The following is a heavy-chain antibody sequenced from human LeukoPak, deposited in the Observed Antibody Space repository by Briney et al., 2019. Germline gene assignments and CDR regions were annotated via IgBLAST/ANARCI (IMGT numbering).Heavy chain of an antibody. V-gene: IGHV3-64*03. Sequence: GGSLRLSCSASGFTFSSYAMHWVRQAPGKGLEYVSVITTNGGRTYTADSVRDRFTTSRDNSKNTLYLQMSSLKTEDTALYYCVKALDYYDGSGYGDAFDVWGQGTMVTASS. J-gene: IGHJ3*01. D-gene: IGHD3-22*01. CDR3: VKALDYYDGSGYGDAFDV. CDR2: ITTNGGRT. CDR1: GFTFSSYA.